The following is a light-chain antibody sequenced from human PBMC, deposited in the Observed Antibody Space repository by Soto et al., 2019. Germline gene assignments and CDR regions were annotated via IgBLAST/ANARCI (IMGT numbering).Light chain of an antibody. CDR3: QQSHITPLT. Sequence: QVPQSXSSLSSNIEDXXXXXXXASQSISNYLNWYQQKXGTASNLLIQPASXLKSGVPATSTGSGSGTDFTLTISSLQTEDFATYYCQQSHITPLTFCCGTKVDIK. J-gene: IGKJ4*01. CDR2: PAS. CDR1: QSISNY. V-gene: IGKV1-39*01.